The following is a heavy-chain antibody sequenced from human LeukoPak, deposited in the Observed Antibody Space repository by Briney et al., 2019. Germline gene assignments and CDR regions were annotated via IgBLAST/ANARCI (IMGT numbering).Heavy chain of an antibody. CDR1: GFTFSSYG. Sequence: GGSLRLSCAASGFTFSSYGMHWVRQAPGKGLEWVAFIRYDGSNKYYADSVKGRFTIYRDNSKNTLYLQMNSLRAQDTAVYYCAKGAYCSGGGCYLGDLDYWGQGTLVTVSS. J-gene: IGHJ4*02. D-gene: IGHD2-8*02. V-gene: IGHV3-30*02. CDR2: IRYDGSNK. CDR3: AKGAYCSGGGCYLGDLDY.